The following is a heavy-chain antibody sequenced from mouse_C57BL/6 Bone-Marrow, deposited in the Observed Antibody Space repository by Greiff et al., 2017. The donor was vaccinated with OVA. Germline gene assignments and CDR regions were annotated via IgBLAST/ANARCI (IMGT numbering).Heavy chain of an antibody. Sequence: QVQLKESGAELVKPGASVKLSCKASGYTFTEYTIHWVKQRSGQGLEWIGWFYPGSGSIKYNEKFKDKATLTADKSSSTVYMELSRLTSEDSAVYFCARHGRVYYYGSSWYFDVWGTGTTVTVSS. V-gene: IGHV1-62-2*01. CDR2: FYPGSGSI. CDR1: GYTFTEYT. CDR3: ARHGRVYYYGSSWYFDV. D-gene: IGHD1-1*01. J-gene: IGHJ1*03.